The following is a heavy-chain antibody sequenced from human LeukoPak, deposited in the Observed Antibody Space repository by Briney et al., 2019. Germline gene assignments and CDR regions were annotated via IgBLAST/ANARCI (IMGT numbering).Heavy chain of an antibody. CDR2: IYDSGST. J-gene: IGHJ5*02. CDR1: GGSISSSSYY. Sequence: SETLSLTCTVSGGSISSSSYYWGWIRQPPGKGLEWIGSIYDSGSTYYNPPLKGRVPISVDTSKNHCSLKLSSVTAAETAVYYCARHVVGTPQFDPSGQGTLVTASS. V-gene: IGHV4-39*01. CDR3: ARHVVGTPQFDP.